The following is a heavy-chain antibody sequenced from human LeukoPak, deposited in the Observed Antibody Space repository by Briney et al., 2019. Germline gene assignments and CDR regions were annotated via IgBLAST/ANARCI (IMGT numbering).Heavy chain of an antibody. Sequence: PSETLSLTCTVSGGSISSYYWSWLRQPAGKGLEWIGRIYSSGSTKYNPSLKSRVTMSVDTSKNQFSLKLRSVTAADTAVYYCARGTPMVSVWFDPWGQGTLVTVSS. CDR1: GGSISSYY. V-gene: IGHV4-4*07. D-gene: IGHD5-18*01. CDR2: IYSSGST. J-gene: IGHJ5*02. CDR3: ARGTPMVSVWFDP.